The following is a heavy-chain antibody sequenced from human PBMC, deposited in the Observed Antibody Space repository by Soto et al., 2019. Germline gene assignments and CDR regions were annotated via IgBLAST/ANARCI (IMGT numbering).Heavy chain of an antibody. CDR2: IIPIFGTA. D-gene: IGHD3-10*01. CDR1: GGTFSSYA. V-gene: IGHV1-69*01. CDR3: ARFASVRGVTTFDY. Sequence: QVQLVQSGAEVKKPGSSVKVSCKASGGTFSSYAISWVRQAPGQGLEWMGGIIPIFGTANYAQKFQGRVTITADESTSTAYMELNSLRSEDTAVYYCARFASVRGVTTFDYWGQGTLVTVSS. J-gene: IGHJ4*02.